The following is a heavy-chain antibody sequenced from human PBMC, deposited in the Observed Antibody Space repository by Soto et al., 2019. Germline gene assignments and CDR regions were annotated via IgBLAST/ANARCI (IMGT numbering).Heavy chain of an antibody. J-gene: IGHJ3*02. CDR1: GFTFSSYG. CDR3: AKDVMIVVVIGAFDI. V-gene: IGHV3-30*18. D-gene: IGHD3-22*01. CDR2: ISYDGSNK. Sequence: PGGSLRLSCAASGFTFSSYGMHWVRQAPGKGLEWVAVISYDGSNKYYADSGKGRFTISRDNSKNTLYLQMNSLRAEDTAVYYCAKDVMIVVVIGAFDIWGQGTMVTVSS.